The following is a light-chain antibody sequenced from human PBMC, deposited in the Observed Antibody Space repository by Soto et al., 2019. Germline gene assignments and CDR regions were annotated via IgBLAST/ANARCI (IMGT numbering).Light chain of an antibody. V-gene: IGKV1-5*03. CDR2: KAS. Sequence: DIQMTQSPSTLHASVGDRVTITCRASQSISASLAWFQQKPWKAPNLLIYKASSLESGVPSRFSGSGSGTEFTLTISTLQPDDFATYYCQQYNSSPLTFSGGTKLEIK. CDR3: QQYNSSPLT. CDR1: QSISAS. J-gene: IGKJ4*01.